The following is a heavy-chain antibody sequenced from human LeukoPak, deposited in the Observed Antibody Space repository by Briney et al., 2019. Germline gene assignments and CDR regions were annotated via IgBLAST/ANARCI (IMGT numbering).Heavy chain of an antibody. CDR2: ISSSGITI. J-gene: IGHJ4*02. Sequence: PGGSLRLSCAASGFIFSDYYMSWIRQAPGKGLEWVSYISSSGITIYYADSVKGRFTISRDNAKNSLYLQMNSLRAEDTAVYYCAKGFVVATITPFDYWGQGTLVTVSS. D-gene: IGHD5-12*01. CDR1: GFIFSDYY. V-gene: IGHV3-11*01. CDR3: AKGFVVATITPFDY.